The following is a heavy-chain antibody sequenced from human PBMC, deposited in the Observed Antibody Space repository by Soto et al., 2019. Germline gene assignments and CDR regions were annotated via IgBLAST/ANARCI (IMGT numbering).Heavy chain of an antibody. Sequence: QVQLVQSGAEVKKPGSSVKVSCKASGGTFSSYAISWVRQAPGQGLEWMGGIIPIFGTANYAQKFQGRVTITADESTSTAYMELSSLRSEDTALYYCARVEWELQSRNYGMDVWGQGTTVTVSS. V-gene: IGHV1-69*01. CDR1: GGTFSSYA. J-gene: IGHJ6*02. D-gene: IGHD1-26*01. CDR2: IIPIFGTA. CDR3: ARVEWELQSRNYGMDV.